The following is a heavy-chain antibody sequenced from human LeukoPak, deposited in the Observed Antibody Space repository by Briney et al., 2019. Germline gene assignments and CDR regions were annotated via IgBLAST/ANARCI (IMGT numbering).Heavy chain of an antibody. Sequence: GGSLRLSCAASGFTFSSYWMYWVRQAPGKGLVWASRINSDGSSTTYADSVKGRFTISRDNAKNTLYLQMNSLRAEDTAVYYCTRAPVTTWAHDYWGQGTLVTVSS. CDR3: TRAPVTTWAHDY. CDR1: GFTFSSYW. CDR2: INSDGSST. D-gene: IGHD4-17*01. V-gene: IGHV3-74*01. J-gene: IGHJ4*02.